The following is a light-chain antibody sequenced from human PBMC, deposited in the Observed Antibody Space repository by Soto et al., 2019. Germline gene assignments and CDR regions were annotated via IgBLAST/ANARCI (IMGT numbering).Light chain of an antibody. CDR2: EVN. Sequence: QSALTQPPSVSGSPGQSVTISCTGTSSDVGFFNYVSWYQHHPGKVPKFLIYEVNKRPSGVPDRFSGSKSGNTASLTVSGLQPEDEAEYFCSSFVDGTSYVFGTGNKVTVL. V-gene: IGLV2-8*01. CDR3: SSFVDGTSYV. J-gene: IGLJ1*01. CDR1: SSDVGFFNY.